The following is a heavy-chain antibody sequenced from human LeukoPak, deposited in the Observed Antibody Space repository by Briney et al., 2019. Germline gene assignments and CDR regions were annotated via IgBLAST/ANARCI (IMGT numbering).Heavy chain of an antibody. Sequence: ASVKVSCKASGYIFTSYGISWVRQAPGQGLEWMGWISAYNGNTNYAQKLQGRVTMTTDTSTSTAYMELRSLRSDDTAVYYCARDRVITFGGVIVIFDYWGQGTLVTVSS. CDR1: GYIFTSYG. V-gene: IGHV1-18*01. CDR2: ISAYNGNT. J-gene: IGHJ4*02. CDR3: ARDRVITFGGVIVIFDY. D-gene: IGHD3-16*02.